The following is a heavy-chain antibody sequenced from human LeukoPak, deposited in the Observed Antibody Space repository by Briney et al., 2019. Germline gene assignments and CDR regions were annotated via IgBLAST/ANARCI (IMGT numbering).Heavy chain of an antibody. D-gene: IGHD3-10*01. CDR2: IWYDGSNK. CDR3: AREDGSTMVYYFDY. J-gene: IGHJ4*02. V-gene: IGHV3-33*01. Sequence: PGGSLRLSCAASGFTFSAYGMHWVRQAPGKGLEWVAVIWYDGSNKYYADSVKGRFTISRDNSRTTLYLQMNSPRAEDTAIYYCAREDGSTMVYYFDYWGQGTLVTVSS. CDR1: GFTFSAYG.